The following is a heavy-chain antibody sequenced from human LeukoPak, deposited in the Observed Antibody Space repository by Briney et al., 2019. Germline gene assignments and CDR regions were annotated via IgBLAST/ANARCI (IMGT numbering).Heavy chain of an antibody. D-gene: IGHD2-21*01. J-gene: IGHJ4*02. CDR3: ARDAFRSGPYPYGY. V-gene: IGHV3-7*01. CDR2: IKQDGSEK. CDR1: GFTFSSYW. Sequence: PGGSLRLSCAASGFTFSSYWMSWVRQAPGKGLEWVANIKQDGSEKYYVDSVKGRFTISRDNAKNSLYLQMNSLRAEDTAVYYCARDAFRSGPYPYGYWGQGTLVTVSS.